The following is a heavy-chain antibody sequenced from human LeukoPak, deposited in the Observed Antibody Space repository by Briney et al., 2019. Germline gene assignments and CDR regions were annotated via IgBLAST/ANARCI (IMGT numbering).Heavy chain of an antibody. D-gene: IGHD1-1*01. CDR2: IFASGIT. CDR1: GGSIRNSF. Sequence: SEGLSVTCTEPGGSIRNSFWCWIRQRAGEGLGWIGRIFASGITTYNPALQSRAALSADTSKNQFSLKLSSVTAADTAVYFCARDGNKDWNDYFDYWGQGTLVTVSS. J-gene: IGHJ4*02. CDR3: ARDGNKDWNDYFDY. V-gene: IGHV4-4*07.